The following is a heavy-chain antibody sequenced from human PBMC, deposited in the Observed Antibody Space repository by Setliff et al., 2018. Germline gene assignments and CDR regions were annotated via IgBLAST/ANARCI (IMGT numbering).Heavy chain of an antibody. D-gene: IGHD2-2*01. CDR1: GYTFTNYY. J-gene: IGHJ4*02. Sequence: ASVKVSCKASGYTFTNYYINWVRQAPGQGLEWMGIINPRAGTTSYAQKLQGRVTMTRDTSTYTVYMELSSLRSEDTAVYYCARGGSPDCSTAGCRYGDYVYWGQGTQVTVSS. V-gene: IGHV1-46*03. CDR2: INPRAGTT. CDR3: ARGGSPDCSTAGCRYGDYVY.